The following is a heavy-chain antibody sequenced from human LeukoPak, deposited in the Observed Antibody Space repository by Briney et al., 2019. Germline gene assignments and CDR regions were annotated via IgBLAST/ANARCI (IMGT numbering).Heavy chain of an antibody. CDR3: ARDGMVRGVIIWDAFDI. V-gene: IGHV3-48*02. CDR1: GFTFSSYS. D-gene: IGHD3-10*01. J-gene: IGHJ3*02. Sequence: GGSLRLSRAASGFTFSSYSMNWVRQAPGKGLEWVSYISGSSSTIYYADSVKGRFTISRDNAKNSLYLQMNSLRDEDTAVYYCARDGMVRGVIIWDAFDIWGQGTMVTVSS. CDR2: ISGSSSTI.